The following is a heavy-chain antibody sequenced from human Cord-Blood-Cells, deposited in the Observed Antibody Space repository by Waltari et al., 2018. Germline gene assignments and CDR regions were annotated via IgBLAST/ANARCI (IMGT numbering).Heavy chain of an antibody. CDR1: GGSVSRGGYY. CDR2: IYYSGST. CDR3: ASPERTGDAFDI. J-gene: IGHJ3*02. D-gene: IGHD7-27*01. Sequence: QVQLQESGPGLVKPSQNLSLTCTVSGGSVSRGGYYWRWIRQHPGQGLEGIGYIYYSGSTYYHPSLKSRVTISVDTSKNQFSLKLSSVTVADTAVYYCASPERTGDAFDIWGQGTMVTVSS. V-gene: IGHV4-31*03.